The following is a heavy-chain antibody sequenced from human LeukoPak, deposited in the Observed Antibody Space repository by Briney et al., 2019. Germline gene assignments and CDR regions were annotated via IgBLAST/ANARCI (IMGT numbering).Heavy chain of an antibody. V-gene: IGHV4-30-2*01. D-gene: IGHD3-9*01. CDR2: IYHSGST. CDR3: ARSNYDILTGHPFDY. J-gene: IGHJ4*02. Sequence: SQTLSLTCAVSGGSISSGGYSWSWIRQPPGKGLEWIGYIYHSGSTYYNPSLKGRVTISVDRSKNQFSLKLSSVTAADTAVYYCARSNYDILTGHPFDYWGQGTLVTVSS. CDR1: GGSISSGGYS.